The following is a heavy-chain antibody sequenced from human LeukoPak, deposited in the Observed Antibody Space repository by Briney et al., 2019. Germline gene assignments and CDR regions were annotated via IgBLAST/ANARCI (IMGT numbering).Heavy chain of an antibody. J-gene: IGHJ6*02. CDR2: TIGSGAST. CDR1: TFTFSSID. D-gene: IGHD6-19*01. CDR3: AKGARSGPYDYYAMDV. Sequence: RSPESLSLSCAASTFTFSSIDMSWDCQAQGNGREWVSATIGSGASTNHTDSGKGPLTTCTDNSTNTMYLQMHSLSAEDTAVYYCAKGARSGPYDYYAMDVWGQGTTVTVSS. V-gene: IGHV3-23*01.